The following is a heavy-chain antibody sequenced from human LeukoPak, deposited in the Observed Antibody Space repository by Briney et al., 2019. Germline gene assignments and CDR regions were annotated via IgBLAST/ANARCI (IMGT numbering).Heavy chain of an antibody. CDR3: ARDGGGTGTTWWFDP. Sequence: SETLSLTCTVSGGSISSYYWSWIRQPAGKGLEWIGRIYASGSTNYNPSLKSRVTMSVDTSKNQFSLKLSSVTAADTAVYYCARDGGGTGTTWWFDPWGQGTLVTVSS. J-gene: IGHJ5*02. V-gene: IGHV4-4*07. CDR2: IYASGST. CDR1: GGSISSYY. D-gene: IGHD1-1*01.